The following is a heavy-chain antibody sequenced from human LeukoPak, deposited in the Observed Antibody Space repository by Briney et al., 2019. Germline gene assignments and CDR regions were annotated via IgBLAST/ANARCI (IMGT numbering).Heavy chain of an antibody. CDR1: GGSISSGSYY. V-gene: IGHV4-61*01. J-gene: IGHJ5*02. CDR3: ARTASSGYNWFDP. D-gene: IGHD6-19*01. CDR2: IYYSGST. Sequence: SETLSLTCTVSGGSISSGSYYWSWIRQPPGKGLEWIGYIYYSGSTNYNPSLKSRVTISVDTSRNQFSLKLSSVTAADTAVYYCARTASSGYNWFDPWGQGTLVTVSS.